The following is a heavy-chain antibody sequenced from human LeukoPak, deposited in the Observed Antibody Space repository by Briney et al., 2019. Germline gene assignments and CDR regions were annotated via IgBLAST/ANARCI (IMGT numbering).Heavy chain of an antibody. D-gene: IGHD5-24*01. V-gene: IGHV1-69*01. CDR2: IIPIFGTA. Sequence: SVKVSCKASGGTFSSYAIGWVRQAPGQGLEWMGGIIPIFGTANYAQKFQGRVTITADESTSTAYMELSSLRSEDTAVYYCARGEPARRLQLSGVEDQNYYYYYGMVVWGQGTTVTVSS. J-gene: IGHJ6*02. CDR1: GGTFSSYA. CDR3: ARGEPARRLQLSGVEDQNYYYYYGMVV.